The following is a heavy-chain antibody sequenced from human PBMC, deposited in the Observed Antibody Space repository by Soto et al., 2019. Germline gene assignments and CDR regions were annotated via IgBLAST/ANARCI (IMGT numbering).Heavy chain of an antibody. CDR1: GFTFSSYA. V-gene: IGHV3-64*01. D-gene: IGHD2-2*01. CDR2: ISSNGGST. J-gene: IGHJ6*02. Sequence: EVQLVESGGGLVQPGGSLRLSCAASGFTFSSYAMHWVRQAPGKGLEYVSAISSNGGSTYYANSVKGRFTISRDNSKNTPYLXXGXLXXEDMAVYYCARDSPPDIVVVPAAIPTWAGYYGMDVWGQGTTVTVSS. CDR3: ARDSPPDIVVVPAAIPTWAGYYGMDV.